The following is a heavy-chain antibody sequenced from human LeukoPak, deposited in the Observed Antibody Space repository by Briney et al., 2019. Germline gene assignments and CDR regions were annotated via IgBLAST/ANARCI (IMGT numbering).Heavy chain of an antibody. D-gene: IGHD6-13*01. Sequence: SVKVSCKASGGTFSSYAISWVRQAPGQGLEWMGRIIPILGIANYAQKFQGRVTITADKSTSTAYMELSSLRSEDTAVYYCARTLIAAAGTSYFDYWGQGTLVTVSS. CDR2: IIPILGIA. V-gene: IGHV1-69*04. CDR3: ARTLIAAAGTSYFDY. CDR1: GGTFSSYA. J-gene: IGHJ4*02.